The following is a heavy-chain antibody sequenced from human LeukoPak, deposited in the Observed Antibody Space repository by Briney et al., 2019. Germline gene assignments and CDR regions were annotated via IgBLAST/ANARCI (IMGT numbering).Heavy chain of an antibody. CDR1: GYTFTGYY. CDR3: ARDRGGSYTYYYYYYMDV. CDR2: INPNSGGT. V-gene: IGHV1-2*02. J-gene: IGHJ6*03. Sequence: ASVKVSCKASGYTFTGYYMHWVRQAPGQGLEWMGWINPNSGGTNYAQKFQGRVTMTRDTSISTAYMELSRLRSDGTAVYYCARDRGGSYTYYYYYYMDVWGKGTTVTVSS. D-gene: IGHD1-26*01.